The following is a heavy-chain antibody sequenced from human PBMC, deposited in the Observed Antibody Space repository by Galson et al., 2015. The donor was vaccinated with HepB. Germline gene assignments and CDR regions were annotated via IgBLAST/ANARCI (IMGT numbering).Heavy chain of an antibody. D-gene: IGHD2-2*01. CDR1: GFTFSSYG. J-gene: IGHJ6*02. V-gene: IGHV3-30*18. Sequence: SLRLSCAASGFTFSSYGMHWVRQAPGKGLEWVAVISYDGSNKYYADSVKGRFAISRDNSKNTLYLQMNSLRAEDTAVYYCAKDLEYQLLGYYYDMDVWGQGTTVTVSS. CDR2: ISYDGSNK. CDR3: AKDLEYQLLGYYYDMDV.